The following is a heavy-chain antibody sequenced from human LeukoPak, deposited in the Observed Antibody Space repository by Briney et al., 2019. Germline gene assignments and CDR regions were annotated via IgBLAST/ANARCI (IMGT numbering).Heavy chain of an antibody. CDR3: ARVTPVNYYMDV. Sequence: ASVKVSSKASGYTFTGYYMHWVRQAPGQGLEWMGWINPNSGGTNYAQKFQGRVTMTRDTSISTAYMELSRLRSDDTAVYYCARVTPVNYYMDVWGKGTTVTVSS. J-gene: IGHJ6*03. CDR2: INPNSGGT. D-gene: IGHD2-15*01. V-gene: IGHV1-2*02. CDR1: GYTFTGYY.